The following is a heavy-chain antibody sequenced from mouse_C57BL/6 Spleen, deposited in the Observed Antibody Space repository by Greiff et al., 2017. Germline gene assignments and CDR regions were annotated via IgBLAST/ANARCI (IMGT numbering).Heavy chain of an antibody. CDR3: ARFPLLGYFDY. Sequence: EVQRVESGPGLVKPSQSLSLTCSVTGYSITSGYYWNWIRQFPGNKLEWMGYISYDGSNNYNPSLKNRISITRDTSKNQFFLKLNSVTTEDTATYYCARFPLLGYFDYWGQGTTLTVSS. CDR2: ISYDGSN. J-gene: IGHJ2*01. D-gene: IGHD1-1*01. V-gene: IGHV3-6*01. CDR1: GYSITSGYY.